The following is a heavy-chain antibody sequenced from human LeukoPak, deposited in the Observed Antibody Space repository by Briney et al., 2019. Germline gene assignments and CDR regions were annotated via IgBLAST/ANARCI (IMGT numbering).Heavy chain of an antibody. CDR2: IYYSGST. CDR3: ARDSTTEFDY. J-gene: IGHJ4*02. Sequence: SETLSLTCTVSGGSISSSSYYWGWIRQPPGKGLEWIGYIYYSGSTYYNPSLKSRVTISVDTSKNQFSLKLSSVTAADTAVYYCARDSTTEFDYWGQRTLVTVSS. V-gene: IGHV4-31*03. CDR1: GGSISSSSYY. D-gene: IGHD2-2*01.